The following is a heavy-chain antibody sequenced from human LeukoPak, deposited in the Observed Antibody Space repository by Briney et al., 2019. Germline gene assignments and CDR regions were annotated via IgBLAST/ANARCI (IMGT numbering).Heavy chain of an antibody. CDR1: GVSFSGYY. J-gene: IGHJ5*02. CDR2: INHSGST. Sequence: PSETLSLTCAVYGVSFSGYYWSWIRQPPGKGLEWLGEINHSGSTNYNPSLKSRVTISVDTSKNQFSLKLSSVTAADTAVYYCARGQLGYCSSTSCYGAKNWFDPWGQGTLVTVSS. D-gene: IGHD2-2*01. V-gene: IGHV4-34*01. CDR3: ARGQLGYCSSTSCYGAKNWFDP.